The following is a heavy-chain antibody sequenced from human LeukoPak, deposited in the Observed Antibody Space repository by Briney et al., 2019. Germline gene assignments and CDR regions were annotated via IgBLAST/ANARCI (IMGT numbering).Heavy chain of an antibody. Sequence: SETLSLTCTVSGYSISSGYYWSWIRQPPGKGLEWIGYISYSGSTNYNPSLKSRVAISVDTSKNQFSLNLSSVTAADTAVYYCARDSYYYGSGIDYWGQGALVTVSS. D-gene: IGHD3-10*01. CDR2: ISYSGST. V-gene: IGHV4-61*01. J-gene: IGHJ4*02. CDR1: GYSISSGYY. CDR3: ARDSYYYGSGIDY.